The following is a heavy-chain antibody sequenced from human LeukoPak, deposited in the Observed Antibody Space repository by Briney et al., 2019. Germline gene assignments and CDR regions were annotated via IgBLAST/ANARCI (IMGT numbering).Heavy chain of an antibody. CDR3: ARDLSGSYSGDY. CDR2: ISYDGSNK. D-gene: IGHD1-26*01. J-gene: IGHJ4*02. CDR1: GFTFSSYA. Sequence: GGSLRLSCAASGFTFSSYAMHWVRQAPGKGLEWVAVISYDGSNKYYADSVKGRFTISRDNSKNTLYLQMNSLRAEDTAVYYCARDLSGSYSGDYWGQGTLVTVSS. V-gene: IGHV3-30*04.